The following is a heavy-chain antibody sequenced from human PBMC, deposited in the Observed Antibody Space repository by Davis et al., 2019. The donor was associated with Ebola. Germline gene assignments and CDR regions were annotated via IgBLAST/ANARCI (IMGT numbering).Heavy chain of an antibody. D-gene: IGHD1-26*01. V-gene: IGHV3-21*01. CDR1: GFTFSSYS. CDR3: ARGGGSVLLYYYYGMDG. CDR2: ISSSSSYI. J-gene: IGHJ6*02. Sequence: GGSLRLSCAASGFTFSSYSMNWVRQAPGKGLEWVSSISSSSSYIYYADSVKGRFTISRDNAKNSLYLQMNSLRAEDTAVYYCARGGGSVLLYYYYGMDGWGQGTTVTVSS.